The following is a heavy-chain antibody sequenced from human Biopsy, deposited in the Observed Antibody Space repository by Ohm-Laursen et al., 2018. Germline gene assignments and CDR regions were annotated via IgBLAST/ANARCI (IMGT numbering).Heavy chain of an antibody. CDR2: IDWGVGK. CDR1: GFSVNTRGMS. V-gene: IGHV2-70*16. D-gene: IGHD2-21*01. Sequence: TQTLTLTCTLSGFSVNTRGMSVTWIRQPPGKALEWLARIDWGVGKFHSASLKSRLTISKGTSGNHVVLTLSDVDPVDTGTYYCARIPIPIFSAALVYRHRRHLQGLDVWGQGTTVIVSS. CDR3: ARIPIPIFSAALVYRHRRHLQGLDV. J-gene: IGHJ6*02.